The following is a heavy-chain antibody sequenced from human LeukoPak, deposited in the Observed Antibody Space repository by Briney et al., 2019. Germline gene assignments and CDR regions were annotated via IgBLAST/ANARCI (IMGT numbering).Heavy chain of an antibody. Sequence: PSETLSLTCTVSGDSISSGDYYWHWFRQPPGKGLEWIGYIYYSGSTYYNPSLKSRVAISVDTSKNQFSLKLSSVTAADTAVYYCARAPYSYALNFWGQGTLVTVSS. CDR1: GDSISSGDYY. CDR2: IYYSGST. CDR3: ARAPYSYALNF. J-gene: IGHJ4*02. V-gene: IGHV4-30-4*01. D-gene: IGHD5-18*01.